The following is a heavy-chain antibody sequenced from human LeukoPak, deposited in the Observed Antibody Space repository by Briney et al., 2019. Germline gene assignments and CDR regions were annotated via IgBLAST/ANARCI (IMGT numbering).Heavy chain of an antibody. V-gene: IGHV3-23*01. Sequence: GGSLRLSCAASGFTFSSYAMSWVRQAPGKGLEWVSAISGSGGSTYYADSVKGRFTISRDNSKNTLYLQMNSLRAEDTAVYYCAKDRLPWPEGAHDAFDIWGQGTMITASS. CDR3: AKDRLPWPEGAHDAFDI. D-gene: IGHD1-26*01. J-gene: IGHJ3*02. CDR1: GFTFSSYA. CDR2: ISGSGGST.